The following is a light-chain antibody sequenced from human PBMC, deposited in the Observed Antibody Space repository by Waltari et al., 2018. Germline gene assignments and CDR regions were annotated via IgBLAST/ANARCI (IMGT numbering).Light chain of an antibody. CDR1: DIGNKV. CDR2: RED. V-gene: IGLV3-9*01. Sequence: SYDLSQPLSVSVALGQTATISCGGDDIGNKVVNWYQQRPGQAPVLIIYREDTRPSEIPERFSASKSWTTATLTVSRAQVGDEADYYCQLWDGTTVVFGGGTKLTVL. J-gene: IGLJ2*01. CDR3: QLWDGTTVV.